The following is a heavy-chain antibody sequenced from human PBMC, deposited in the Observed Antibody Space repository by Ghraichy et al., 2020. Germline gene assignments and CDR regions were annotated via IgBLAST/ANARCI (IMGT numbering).Heavy chain of an antibody. Sequence: GGSLRLSCAASGFTFSNHWLSWVRQAPGKGLEWVGNIKEDGTEKYYVDSVKGRFTTSRDNAKNSLYLQMKSLRVEDTGVYYCAVAIGYEFDHWGQGTLVTVSS. V-gene: IGHV3-7*03. CDR1: GFTFSNHW. CDR3: AVAIGYEFDH. D-gene: IGHD2-15*01. J-gene: IGHJ4*02. CDR2: IKEDGTEK.